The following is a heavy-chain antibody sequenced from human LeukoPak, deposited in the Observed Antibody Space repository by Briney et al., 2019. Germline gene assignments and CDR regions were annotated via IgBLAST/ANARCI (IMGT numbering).Heavy chain of an antibody. CDR2: ISGSGSTI. CDR1: GFTFSDYY. D-gene: IGHD6-25*01. V-gene: IGHV3-11*01. CDR3: ARDGSSSGLIDY. J-gene: IGHJ4*02. Sequence: PGGSLRLSCAASGFTFSDYYMSWIRQAPGKGLEWISYISGSGSTIYYADSVKGRFTISRDNAKNSLSLQMNSLRAEDTAVYYCARDGSSSGLIDYWGQGTLVTVSS.